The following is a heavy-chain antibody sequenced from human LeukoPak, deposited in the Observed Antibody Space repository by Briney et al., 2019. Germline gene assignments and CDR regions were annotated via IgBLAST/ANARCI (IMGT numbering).Heavy chain of an antibody. CDR2: ISGSGGNT. CDR1: EFSVGSNY. V-gene: IGHV3-23*01. J-gene: IGHJ6*04. D-gene: IGHD3-10*02. Sequence: PGGSLRLSCAASEFSVGSNYMTWVRQAPGKGLEWVSSISGSGGNTYYADSVKGRFTISRDNSKNTLYLQMNSLRAEDTAVYYCAELGITMIGGVWGKGTTVTISS. CDR3: AELGITMIGGV.